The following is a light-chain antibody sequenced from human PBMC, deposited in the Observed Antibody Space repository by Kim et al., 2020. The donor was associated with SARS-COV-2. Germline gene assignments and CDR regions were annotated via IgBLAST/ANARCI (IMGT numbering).Light chain of an antibody. V-gene: IGLV2-14*04. CDR2: DVS. Sequence: GQSITIARTGTSSAVGGYNYVSCYQQHPGKAPKLMIYDVSKRPSGVSNRFSGSKSGNTASLTISGLQAEDEADYYCSSYTSSSTWVFGGGTQLTVL. J-gene: IGLJ3*02. CDR3: SSYTSSSTWV. CDR1: SSAVGGYNY.